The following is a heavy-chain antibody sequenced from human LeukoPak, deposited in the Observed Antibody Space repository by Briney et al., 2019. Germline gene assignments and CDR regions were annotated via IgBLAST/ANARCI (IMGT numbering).Heavy chain of an antibody. D-gene: IGHD6-13*01. CDR3: ARDRKLGKNSRVRSGFDP. CDR2: MNPNSGNT. J-gene: IGHJ5*02. CDR1: GYTFTSYD. V-gene: IGHV1-8*03. Sequence: ASVKVSCKASGYTFTSYDINWVRQATGQGLEWMGWMNPNSGNTGYAQKFQGRVTITRNTSISTAYMELSSLRSEDTAVYYCARDRKLGKNSRVRSGFDPWGQGTLVTVSS.